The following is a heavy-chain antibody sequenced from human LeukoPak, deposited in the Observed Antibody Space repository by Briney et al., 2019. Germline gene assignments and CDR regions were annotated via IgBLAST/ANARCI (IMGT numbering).Heavy chain of an antibody. CDR2: ISHDGMNA. CDR1: GLHFSGTA. J-gene: IGHJ5*02. Sequence: PGGSLRLSCAASGLHFSGTAMSWVRQAPGKGLEWVSAISHDGMNAYYADSVKGRFTISRDNSKKTVSLEMSSLTAADTGVYYCAKDGAQYSSGPECDPRSQGALVTVSP. D-gene: IGHD6-19*01. CDR3: AKDGAQYSSGPECDP. V-gene: IGHV3-23*01.